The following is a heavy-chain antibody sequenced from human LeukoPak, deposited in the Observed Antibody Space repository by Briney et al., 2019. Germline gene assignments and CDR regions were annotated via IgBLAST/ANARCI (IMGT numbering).Heavy chain of an antibody. Sequence: SETLSLTCTVSGGSISSGDYYWSWIRQPPGKGLEWIGYIYYSGSPYYNPSLKSRVTLSVDTSKNQFSLKLSSVTAADTAVYYRARGGDSYEQYFQHWGQGTLVTVSS. D-gene: IGHD5-18*01. CDR3: ARGGDSYEQYFQH. J-gene: IGHJ1*01. CDR1: GGSISSGDYY. V-gene: IGHV4-30-4*01. CDR2: IYYSGSP.